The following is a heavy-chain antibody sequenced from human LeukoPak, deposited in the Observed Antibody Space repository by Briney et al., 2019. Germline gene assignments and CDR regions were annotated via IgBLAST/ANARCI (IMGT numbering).Heavy chain of an antibody. CDR2: IYYSGST. J-gene: IGHJ4*02. CDR3: ARGVPEYYDFWSGYYYYFDY. V-gene: IGHV4-59*11. CDR1: GGSISSHY. D-gene: IGHD3-3*01. Sequence: SETLSLTCTVAGGSISSHYWSWIRQPPGKGLEWIGYIYYSGSTNYNPSLKSRVTISVDTSKNQFSLKLSSVTAADTALYYCARGVPEYYDFWSGYYYYFDYWGQGTLVTVSS.